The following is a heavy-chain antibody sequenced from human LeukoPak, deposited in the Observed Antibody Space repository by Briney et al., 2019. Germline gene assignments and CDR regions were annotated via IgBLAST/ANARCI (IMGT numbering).Heavy chain of an antibody. D-gene: IGHD3-9*01. CDR3: ARLYDILTGQESGDY. CDR1: GGTFSSYA. Sequence: SVKVSCKASGGTFSSYAISWVRQAPGQGLEWMGRIIPIFGTANYAQKFQGRVMITTDESTSTAYMELSSLRSEDTAVYYCARLYDILTGQESGDYWGQGTLVTVSS. CDR2: IIPIFGTA. V-gene: IGHV1-69*05. J-gene: IGHJ4*02.